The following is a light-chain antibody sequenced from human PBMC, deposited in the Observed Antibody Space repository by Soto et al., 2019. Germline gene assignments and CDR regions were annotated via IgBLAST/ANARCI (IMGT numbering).Light chain of an antibody. J-gene: IGLJ2*01. V-gene: IGLV2-14*01. Sequence: QSALTQPASVSGSAGQSITNSCTGTSSDVGGYNYVSWYQQHPGKAPKLMIYDVSNRPSGVSNRFSGSKSGNTASLTISGLQAEDEADYYCSSYTSSSTRVFGGGTKLTVL. CDR3: SSYTSSSTRV. CDR1: SSDVGGYNY. CDR2: DVS.